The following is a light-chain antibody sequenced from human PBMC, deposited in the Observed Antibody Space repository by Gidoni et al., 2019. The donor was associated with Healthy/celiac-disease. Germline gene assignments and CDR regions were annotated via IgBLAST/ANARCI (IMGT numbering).Light chain of an antibody. CDR2: SNN. V-gene: IGLV1-44*01. Sequence: SVLTQPPSASGTPGQRVTISCSGSSSNIGSNTVNWYQQLPGTAPKLLTYSNNQRPSGVPDRFSGSKSGTSASLAISGLQSEDEADYYCAAWDDSLNGPTFGGGTKLTVL. J-gene: IGLJ3*02. CDR1: SSNIGSNT. CDR3: AAWDDSLNGPT.